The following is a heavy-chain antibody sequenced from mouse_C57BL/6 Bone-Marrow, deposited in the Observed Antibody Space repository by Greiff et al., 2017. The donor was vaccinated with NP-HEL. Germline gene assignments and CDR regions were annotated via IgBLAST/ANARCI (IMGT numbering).Heavy chain of an antibody. V-gene: IGHV1-55*01. Sequence: VQLQQPGAELVKPGASVKMSCKASGYTFTSYWITWVKQRPGQGLEWIGDIYPGSGSTNYTEKFKSKATLTVDTSSSTAYMQLSSLTSEDSAVYYCARYYGSSYGWFAYWGQGTLVTVSA. CDR3: ARYYGSSYGWFAY. CDR2: IYPGSGST. J-gene: IGHJ3*01. D-gene: IGHD1-1*01. CDR1: GYTFTSYW.